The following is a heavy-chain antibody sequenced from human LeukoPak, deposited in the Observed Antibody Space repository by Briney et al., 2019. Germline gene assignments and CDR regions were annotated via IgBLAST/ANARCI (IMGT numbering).Heavy chain of an antibody. J-gene: IGHJ4*02. V-gene: IGHV1-24*01. D-gene: IGHD6-19*01. CDR2: FDPEDGET. CDR1: GYTLTELS. CDR3: ARWGAVAGTVDY. Sequence: ASVKVSCKVSGYTLTELSMHWVRQAPGKGLEWMGGFDPEDGETIYAQKFQGRVTITADESTSTAYMELSSLRSEDTAVYYCARWGAVAGTVDYWGQGTLVTVSS.